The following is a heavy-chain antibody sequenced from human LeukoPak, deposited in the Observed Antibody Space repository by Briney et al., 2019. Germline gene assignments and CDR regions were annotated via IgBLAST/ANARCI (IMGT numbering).Heavy chain of an antibody. CDR2: IYYSGST. Sequence: SETLSLTCTVSGASISSYYWSWIRQPPGKGLEWIGYIYYSGSTNCNPSLKSRVSLSVDTSKSQFSLKLSSVTAADTAVYYCARHYSSDPFDYWGQGTLVTVSS. J-gene: IGHJ4*02. CDR1: GASISSYY. V-gene: IGHV4-59*01. CDR3: ARHYSSDPFDY. D-gene: IGHD6-19*01.